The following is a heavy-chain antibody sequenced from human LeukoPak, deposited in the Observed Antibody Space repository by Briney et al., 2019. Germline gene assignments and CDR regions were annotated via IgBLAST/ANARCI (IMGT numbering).Heavy chain of an antibody. CDR3: AKDSGPLGYNAFDI. V-gene: IGHV3-23*01. J-gene: IGHJ3*02. Sequence: GGSLRLSCAASGFTFSSYAMSWVRQAPGKGREGVSAISGSGGSTYYADSVKGRFNISRENSKNTLYLKMNTLRAEDTAVYYCAKDSGPLGYNAFDIWGQGTMVTVSS. CDR2: ISGSGGST. CDR1: GFTFSSYA. D-gene: IGHD5-12*01.